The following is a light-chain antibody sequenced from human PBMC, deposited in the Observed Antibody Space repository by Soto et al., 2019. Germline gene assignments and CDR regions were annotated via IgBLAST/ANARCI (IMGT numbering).Light chain of an antibody. Sequence: QSVLTQPASVSGSPGQSITISCTETSSDVGGYNYVSWYQQHPGKAPKLMIYDVSNRPSGVSNRFSGSKSGNTASLTISGLQAEDEADYYCSSYTSSSTLLFGGGTKLTVL. CDR3: SSYTSSSTLL. J-gene: IGLJ2*01. V-gene: IGLV2-14*01. CDR1: SSDVGGYNY. CDR2: DVS.